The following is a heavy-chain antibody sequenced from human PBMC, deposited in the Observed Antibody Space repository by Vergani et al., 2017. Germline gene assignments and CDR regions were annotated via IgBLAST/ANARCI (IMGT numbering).Heavy chain of an antibody. V-gene: IGHV3-53*01. D-gene: IGHD5-18*01. CDR2: SYSGGST. CDR3: AKIPTWIQYYYFDY. J-gene: IGHJ4*02. CDR1: GFTVSSNY. Sequence: EVQLVESGGGLIQPGGSLRLSCAASGFTVSSNYMSWVRQAPGKGLEWVSVSYSGGSTYYADPVKGRFTISRDNSKNTLYLQMNSLRAEDTAVYYCAKIPTWIQYYYFDYWGQGTLVTVSS.